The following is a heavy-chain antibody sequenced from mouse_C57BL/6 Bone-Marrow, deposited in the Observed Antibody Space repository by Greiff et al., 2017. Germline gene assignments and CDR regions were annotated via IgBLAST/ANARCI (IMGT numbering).Heavy chain of an antibody. CDR3: ARCYGSPCYARDY. CDR2: ILPGSGSP. Sequence: VQLQESGAELMKPGASVKLSCKATGYPFTGYWIEWVKPRPGHGLEWIGEILPGSGSPNYNETFKGKATFTADTSSNTAYMQLISLTTEDSAIYYCARCYGSPCYARDYWGQGTSVTVSS. D-gene: IGHD1-1*01. CDR1: GYPFTGYW. V-gene: IGHV1-9*01. J-gene: IGHJ4*01.